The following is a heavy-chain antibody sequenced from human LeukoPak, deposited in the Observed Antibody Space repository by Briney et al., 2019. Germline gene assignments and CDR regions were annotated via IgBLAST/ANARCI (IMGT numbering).Heavy chain of an antibody. CDR2: IYINGIT. CDR3: ARSYVGSGSNFDY. Sequence: SETLSLTCSVSADSITNYYWNWIRHPAGKGLEWIGRIYINGITNYNPSLKSRVTMSVDTSKNHFSLNLSSVTAADTAMYYCARSYVGSGSNFDYWGQGTLVTVSS. D-gene: IGHD3-10*01. V-gene: IGHV4-4*07. CDR1: ADSITNYY. J-gene: IGHJ4*02.